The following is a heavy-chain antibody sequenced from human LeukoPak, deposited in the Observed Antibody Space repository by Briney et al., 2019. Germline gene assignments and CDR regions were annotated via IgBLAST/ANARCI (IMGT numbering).Heavy chain of an antibody. Sequence: GGSLRLSYATSGFTFSSHWMTWVRQAPGKGLEWVANIKEDGTRKNYVDSVKGRFTISRDNAKNTLYLQMNSLRAEDTAVYYCAKDLVGALAFDIWGQGTMVTVSS. V-gene: IGHV3-7*03. CDR2: IKEDGTRK. CDR1: GFTFSSHW. CDR3: AKDLVGALAFDI. D-gene: IGHD1-26*01. J-gene: IGHJ3*02.